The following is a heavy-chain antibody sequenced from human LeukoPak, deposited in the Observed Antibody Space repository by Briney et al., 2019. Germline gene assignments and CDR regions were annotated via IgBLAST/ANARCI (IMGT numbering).Heavy chain of an antibody. CDR1: GGSISSYY. J-gene: IGHJ5*02. CDR3: ARELGQLQYNWFDP. CDR2: IYTSGST. Sequence: SETLSLTCTVSGGSISSYYWSWIRQPAGKGLEWIGRIYTSGSTNYNPSLKSRVTMSVDTSKNQFSLKLSSVTAADTAVYYCARELGQLQYNWFDPWGQGTLVTVSS. V-gene: IGHV4-4*07. D-gene: IGHD2-2*01.